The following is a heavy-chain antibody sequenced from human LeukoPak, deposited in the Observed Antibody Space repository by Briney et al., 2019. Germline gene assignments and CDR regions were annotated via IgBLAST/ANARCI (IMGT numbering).Heavy chain of an antibody. J-gene: IGHJ4*02. Sequence: PGRSLRLFCAASGLTFSSYGMHWVRQAPGKGLEWVAVIWYDGSNKYYADSVKGRFTISRDNSKNTLYLQMNSLRAEDTAVYYCARGGDPRITMVRGVIPNDYWGQGTLVTVSS. D-gene: IGHD3-10*01. CDR1: GLTFSSYG. V-gene: IGHV3-33*01. CDR3: ARGGDPRITMVRGVIPNDY. CDR2: IWYDGSNK.